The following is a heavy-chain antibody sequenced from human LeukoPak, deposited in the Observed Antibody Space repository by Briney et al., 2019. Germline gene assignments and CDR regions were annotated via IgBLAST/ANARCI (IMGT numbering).Heavy chain of an antibody. J-gene: IGHJ3*02. Sequence: SETLSLTCTVSGGSISSYYWSWIRQPPGKGLEWIGYIYYSGSTNYNPSLKSRVTISVDTSKNQFSLKLSSVTAADTAVYYCARGITYGSGSYYGDAFEIWGQGTMVTVSS. CDR3: ARGITYGSGSYYGDAFEI. V-gene: IGHV4-59*01. D-gene: IGHD3-10*01. CDR2: IYYSGST. CDR1: GGSISSYY.